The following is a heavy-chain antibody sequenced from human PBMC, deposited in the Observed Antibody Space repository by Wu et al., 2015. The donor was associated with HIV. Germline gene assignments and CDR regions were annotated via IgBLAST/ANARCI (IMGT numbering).Heavy chain of an antibody. D-gene: IGHD2-15*01. CDR3: ARPGYCSGGSCYVSGYFDY. CDR2: ISPYNGNT. CDR1: GYTFTSYG. V-gene: IGHV1-18*04. J-gene: IGHJ4*02. Sequence: QVQLVQSGGEVKKPGASVKVSCQTSGYTFTSYGITWIRQAPGQGLEWVGWISPYNGNTNYAQKLQGRVTMSIDTATSTAYMELSRLRSDDTAVYYCARPGYCSGGSCYVSGYFDYWGQGTLVTVSS.